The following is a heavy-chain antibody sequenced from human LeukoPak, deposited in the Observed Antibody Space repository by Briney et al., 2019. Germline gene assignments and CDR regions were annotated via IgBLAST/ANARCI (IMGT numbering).Heavy chain of an antibody. J-gene: IGHJ6*02. CDR2: IKQDGSEK. D-gene: IGHD6-19*01. V-gene: IGHV3-7*05. Sequence: PGGSLRLSCAASGFTFSSYWMSWVRQAPGKGLEWVANIKQDGSEKYYVGSVKGRFTISRDNAKNSLYLQMNSLRAEDTAVYYCARNPRLDTYYYGMDVWGQGTTVTVSS. CDR3: ARNPRLDTYYYGMDV. CDR1: GFTFSSYW.